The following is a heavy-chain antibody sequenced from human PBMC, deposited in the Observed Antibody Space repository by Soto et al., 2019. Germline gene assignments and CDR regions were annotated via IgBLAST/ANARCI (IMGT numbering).Heavy chain of an antibody. Sequence: EVQLVESGGGLVQPGGSLRLSCAASGFTFSSYSMNWVRQAPGKGLEWVSYISSSSSTIYYADSVKGRFTISRDKAKNSLSLQMNSLRAEDTAVYYCARDLNLGSFDYWGQGTLVTVSS. J-gene: IGHJ4*02. CDR3: ARDLNLGSFDY. CDR2: ISSSSSTI. CDR1: GFTFSSYS. V-gene: IGHV3-48*01.